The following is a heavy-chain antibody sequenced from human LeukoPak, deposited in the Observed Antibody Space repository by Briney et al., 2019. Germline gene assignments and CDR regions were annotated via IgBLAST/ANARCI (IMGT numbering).Heavy chain of an antibody. J-gene: IGHJ4*02. CDR3: AGSIAARLDY. D-gene: IGHD6-6*01. CDR2: INDSGST. Sequence: SETLSLTCAIYGGSFSDYYWSWIRQPPGKGLEWIGEINDSGSTNYNPSLKSQVTISVDTSKNQFSLKLSSVTAADTAVYYCAGSIAARLDYWGQGTLVTVSS. CDR1: GGSFSDYY. V-gene: IGHV4-34*01.